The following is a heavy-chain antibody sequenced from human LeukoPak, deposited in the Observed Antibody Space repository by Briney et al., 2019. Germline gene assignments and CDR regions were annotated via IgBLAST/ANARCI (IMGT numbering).Heavy chain of an antibody. CDR1: VYTFTGYS. V-gene: IGHV1-2*06. CDR2: INPNTGGT. CDR3: ARVYGYNPDFDY. Sequence: ASVKVSCKASVYTFTGYSMHWVRQAPGQGLEWMGRINPNTGGTNYAQNSQGRVTMTRDTSISTAYMELTSLRSDDTAVYYCARVYGYNPDFDYWGQGTLVTVSS. D-gene: IGHD5-24*01. J-gene: IGHJ4*02.